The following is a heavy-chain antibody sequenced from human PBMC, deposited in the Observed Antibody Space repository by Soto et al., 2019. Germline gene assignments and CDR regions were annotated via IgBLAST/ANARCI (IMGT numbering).Heavy chain of an antibody. CDR1: GFTFSSYA. V-gene: IGHV3-23*01. Sequence: EVQLLESGGGLVQPGGSLRLSCAASGFTFSSYAMSWVRQAPGKGLEWVSAISGSGGSTYYADSVKGRFTISRDNSKNTLYLQTNSLRAEDTAVYYCAKDMSITIFGVVNTFWPHGPTGPTFDYWGQGTLVTVSS. CDR3: AKDMSITIFGVVNTFWPHGPTGPTFDY. CDR2: ISGSGGST. J-gene: IGHJ4*02. D-gene: IGHD3-3*01.